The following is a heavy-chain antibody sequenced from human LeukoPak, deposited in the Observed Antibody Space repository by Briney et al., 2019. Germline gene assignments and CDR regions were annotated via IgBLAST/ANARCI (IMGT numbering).Heavy chain of an antibody. CDR3: ARDRYSGYGTPYFDY. CDR1: GGTFSSYA. Sequence: SVKVSCKASGGTFSSYAISWVRQAPGQGLEWMGGNIPIFGTANYAQKFQGRVTITTDESTSTAYMELSSLRSEDTAVYYCARDRYSGYGTPYFDYWGQGTLVTVSS. D-gene: IGHD5-12*01. J-gene: IGHJ4*02. V-gene: IGHV1-69*05. CDR2: NIPIFGTA.